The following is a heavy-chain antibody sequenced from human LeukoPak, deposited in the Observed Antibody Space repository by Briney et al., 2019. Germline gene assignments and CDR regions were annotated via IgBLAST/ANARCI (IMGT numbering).Heavy chain of an antibody. Sequence: PSETLSLTCTVSGGSIRSYYWSWVRQPAGKGLERIGRIYFSGSTNYSPSLKSRVTLSIDTSNSQFLLNLHSVTAADTAVYYCARSSSSSSYTAFDIWGQGTMVTVSS. CDR1: GGSIRSYY. V-gene: IGHV4-4*07. D-gene: IGHD6-13*01. CDR3: ARSSSSSSYTAFDI. J-gene: IGHJ3*02. CDR2: IYFSGST.